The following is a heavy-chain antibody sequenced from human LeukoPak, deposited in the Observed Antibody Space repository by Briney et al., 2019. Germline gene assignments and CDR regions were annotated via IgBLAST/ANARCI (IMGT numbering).Heavy chain of an antibody. CDR3: ARDGGPVTLHYALDT. J-gene: IGHJ3*02. CDR1: GFIYSSFE. Sequence: GGSLRLSCAASGFIYSSFEMIWVRQAPGKGLEWVSYINSGGSNIQYADSVKGRFTISRDDARNSLYLQMNALRAEDTAVCYCARDGGPVTLHYALDTWGQGTMVTVSS. CDR2: INSGGSNI. V-gene: IGHV3-48*03. D-gene: IGHD2-15*01.